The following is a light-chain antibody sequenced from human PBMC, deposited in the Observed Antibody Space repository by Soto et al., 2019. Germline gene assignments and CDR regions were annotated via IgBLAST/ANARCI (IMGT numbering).Light chain of an antibody. Sequence: DIQMTQSPSSLSASVGDRVTITCQASQDISNYLNWYQQKPGKATKLLIYDASNLETGVTSRFSESGSGTDFTFTISRLQPEDIATYYCQQYDNLFTFGPGTKVDIK. J-gene: IGKJ3*01. CDR1: QDISNY. CDR2: DAS. V-gene: IGKV1-33*01. CDR3: QQYDNLFT.